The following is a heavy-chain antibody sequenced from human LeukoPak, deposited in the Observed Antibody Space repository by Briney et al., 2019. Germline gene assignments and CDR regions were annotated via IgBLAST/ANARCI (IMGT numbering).Heavy chain of an antibody. Sequence: ASVKVSCKASGYTFTSYVINWVRQAPGQGLEWMGWISVYNGNTNYAQKLQGRVTMTADTSTSTAYMELRSLRSDDTAVYYCARDYHYYDSSGSSGYWGQGTLVTVSS. J-gene: IGHJ4*02. CDR1: GYTFTSYV. V-gene: IGHV1-18*01. D-gene: IGHD3-22*01. CDR2: ISVYNGNT. CDR3: ARDYHYYDSSGSSGY.